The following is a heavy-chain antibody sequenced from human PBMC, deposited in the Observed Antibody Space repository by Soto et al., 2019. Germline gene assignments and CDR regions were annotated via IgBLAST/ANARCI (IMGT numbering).Heavy chain of an antibody. Sequence: SETLSLTCTVSGGSISSYYWSWIRQPPGKGLEWIGYIYYSGSTNYNPSLKSRVTISVDTSKNQFSLKLSSVTAADTAVYYCARELSSSWPTKHNWFDPWGQGTLVTVSS. CDR1: GGSISSYY. J-gene: IGHJ5*02. V-gene: IGHV4-59*01. CDR3: ARELSSSWPTKHNWFDP. D-gene: IGHD6-13*01. CDR2: IYYSGST.